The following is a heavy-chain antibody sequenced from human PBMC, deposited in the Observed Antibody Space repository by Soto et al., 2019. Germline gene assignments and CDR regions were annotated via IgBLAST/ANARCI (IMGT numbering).Heavy chain of an antibody. J-gene: IGHJ4*02. CDR2: INSRSDIV. CDR3: ARGYYYGSI. Sequence: QAQLVQSGGGLVKPGGSLRLACAASGFKFNDYFMTWVRQPPGRGLEWVSYINSRSDIVYYADSVKGRFTISRDNARKSLSLQMDXLXXXXTAVYYCARGYYYGSIWAQGSLVTVSS. V-gene: IGHV3-11*01. CDR1: GFKFNDYF. D-gene: IGHD3-10*01.